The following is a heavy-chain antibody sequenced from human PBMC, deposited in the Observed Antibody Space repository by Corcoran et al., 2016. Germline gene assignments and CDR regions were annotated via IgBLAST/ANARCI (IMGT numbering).Heavy chain of an antibody. J-gene: IGHJ6*02. CDR1: GFTFSDYY. D-gene: IGHD1-26*01. CDR3: ARERAKKCRGGMDV. Sequence: QVQLVESGGGLVKPGGSLRLSCAASGFTFSDYYMSWIRQAPGKGLEWVSYISSSSSYTNYADSVKGRFTISRDNAKNSLYLQMNRLRAEDTAVYYCARERAKKCRGGMDVWGQGTTFTVSS. CDR2: ISSSSSYT. V-gene: IGHV3-11*06.